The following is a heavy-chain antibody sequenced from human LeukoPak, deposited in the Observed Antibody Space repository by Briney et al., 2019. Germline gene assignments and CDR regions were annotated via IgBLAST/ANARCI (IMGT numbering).Heavy chain of an antibody. J-gene: IGHJ4*02. CDR2: ISAYNGNT. V-gene: IGHV1-18*01. D-gene: IGHD5-12*01. CDR1: GYTFTSYG. CDR3: ARAPDGKVATISHY. Sequence: ASVKVSCKASGYTFTSYGISWVRQAPGQGLEWMGWISAYNGNTNYAQKLQGRVTMTTDTSTSTAYMELRSLRSDDTAVYYCARAPDGKVATISHYWGQGTLVTVSS.